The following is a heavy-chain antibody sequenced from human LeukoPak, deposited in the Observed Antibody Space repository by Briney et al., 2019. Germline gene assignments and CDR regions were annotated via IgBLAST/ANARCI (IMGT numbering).Heavy chain of an antibody. D-gene: IGHD2-15*01. Sequence: KTGGSLRLSCAASGFTFSSYSINWVRQAPGKGLEWVSCVSSTSSFIYYADSVKGRFTISRDNAKNSLYLQMNSLRAEDTAVYYCAGDYFSRAALLGYFDLWGRGTLVTVSS. V-gene: IGHV3-21*01. CDR1: GFTFSSYS. CDR2: VSSTSSFI. J-gene: IGHJ2*01. CDR3: AGDYFSRAALLGYFDL.